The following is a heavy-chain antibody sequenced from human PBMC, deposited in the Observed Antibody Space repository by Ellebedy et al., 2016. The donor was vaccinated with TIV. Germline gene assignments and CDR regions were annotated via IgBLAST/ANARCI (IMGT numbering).Heavy chain of an antibody. CDR1: GGSISSRNW. J-gene: IGHJ6*03. CDR2: IYHSGST. Sequence: SETLSLTCAVSGGSISSRNWWSWVRQPPGKGLEWIGEIYHSGSTNYNPSLKSRVTISVDTSKSHFSLKLSSVTAADTAVYYCARVAFGSGWYMDVWGKGTTVTVSS. V-gene: IGHV4-4*02. D-gene: IGHD6-19*01. CDR3: ARVAFGSGWYMDV.